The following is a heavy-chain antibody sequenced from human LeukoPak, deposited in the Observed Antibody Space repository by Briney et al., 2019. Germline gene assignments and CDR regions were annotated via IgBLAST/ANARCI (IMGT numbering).Heavy chain of an antibody. V-gene: IGHV4-34*01. Sequence: SETLSLTCAVYGGSFSGYYWSWIRQPPGKGLEWIGEINHSGSTNYNPSLKSRVAMSVDTSKNQVSLKLSSVTASDTAVYYCARGTGSSWDGGPFDSWGQGTLVTVSS. CDR1: GGSFSGYY. D-gene: IGHD6-13*01. CDR2: INHSGST. J-gene: IGHJ4*02. CDR3: ARGTGSSWDGGPFDS.